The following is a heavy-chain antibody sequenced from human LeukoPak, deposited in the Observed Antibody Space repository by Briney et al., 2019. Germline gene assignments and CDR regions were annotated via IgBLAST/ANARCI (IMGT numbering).Heavy chain of an antibody. CDR3: ARDSGLGPTWHPFDH. J-gene: IGHJ4*02. Sequence: ASVKVSCKASGYNFTDYYIHWVRQAPGQGLEWMGWINPKSGGTNYAQKFRGRVTMTRDTSVSTAYMELSGLRSDDTAVYYCARDSGLGPTWHPFDHWGQGTPVTVSS. D-gene: IGHD1-26*01. CDR1: GYNFTDYY. V-gene: IGHV1-2*02. CDR2: INPKSGGT.